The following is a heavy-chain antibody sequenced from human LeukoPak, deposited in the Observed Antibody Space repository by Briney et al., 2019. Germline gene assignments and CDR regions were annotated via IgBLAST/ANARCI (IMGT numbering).Heavy chain of an antibody. V-gene: IGHV3-23*01. CDR1: GITFRIYA. D-gene: IGHD3-22*01. CDR2: ISGSGSMT. J-gene: IGHJ3*02. CDR3: AKTGDYFDSTDYYRPDAFDI. Sequence: GGSLRLSCAGSGITFRIYAMTWVRQAPGKGLEWVLAISGSGSMTYYADSVKGRFTISRDKSNNTLYLQMNSLRAEDTALYYCAKTGDYFDSTDYYRPDAFDIWGQGTMVTVSS.